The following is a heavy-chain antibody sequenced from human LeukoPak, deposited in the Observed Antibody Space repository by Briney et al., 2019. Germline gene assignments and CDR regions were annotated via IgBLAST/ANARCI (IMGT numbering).Heavy chain of an antibody. CDR2: INHSGST. V-gene: IGHV4-34*01. D-gene: IGHD2-2*01. CDR3: ARGGGGGYCSSTSCYAYYYFDY. CDR1: GGSFSGYY. J-gene: IGHJ4*02. Sequence: SETLSLTCAVYGGSFSGYYWSWIRQPPGKGLEWIGEINHSGSTNYNPSLKSRVTISVDTSKNQFSLRLSSVTAADTAVYYCARGGGGGYCSSTSCYAYYYFDYWGQGTLVTVSS.